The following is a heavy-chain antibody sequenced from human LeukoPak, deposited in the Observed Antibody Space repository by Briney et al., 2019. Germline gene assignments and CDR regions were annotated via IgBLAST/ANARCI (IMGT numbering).Heavy chain of an antibody. J-gene: IGHJ6*03. CDR3: ARDPYNGNYGDSYYYYMDV. CDR2: ITSSSSYT. V-gene: IGHV3-21*01. D-gene: IGHD1-26*01. Sequence: GGSLRLSCAASGFTFSSYGMSWVRQAPGKGLEWVSSITSSSSYTFYADSVKGRFTISRDNAKNSLYLQMNSLRAEDTAIYYCARDPYNGNYGDSYYYYMDVWGKGTTVTISS. CDR1: GFTFSSYG.